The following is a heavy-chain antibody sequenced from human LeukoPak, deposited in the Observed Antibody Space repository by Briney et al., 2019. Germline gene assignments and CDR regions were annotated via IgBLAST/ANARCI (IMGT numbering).Heavy chain of an antibody. Sequence: PSQTLPLTCPVSGGSIRSGVYYWSWIRHPPGKGRDWIGYIYYSGGTYYTPSLQSRVTIPVDTSQNQFSPTLSSATSADTAGYDCARGVMGDRNDYFDYWGQGTLVTVSS. CDR3: ARGVMGDRNDYFDY. CDR2: IYYSGGT. V-gene: IGHV4-30-4*08. J-gene: IGHJ4*02. D-gene: IGHD3-16*01. CDR1: GGSIRSGVYY.